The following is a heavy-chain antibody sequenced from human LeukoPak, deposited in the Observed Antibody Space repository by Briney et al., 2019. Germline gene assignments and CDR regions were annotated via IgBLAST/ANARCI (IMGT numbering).Heavy chain of an antibody. CDR2: IYPRESP. V-gene: IGHV4-4*07. Sequence: NPSETLSLTCTVSGGSISSYSWSWMRQPAGKGLEWIGRIYPRESPNYNPSLKNRVIMSVDKSKNQFSLKLRSVTAADTAVYHCAREWHHVFDYWGQGNLVTVSS. CDR3: AREWHHVFDY. D-gene: IGHD5-12*01. J-gene: IGHJ4*02. CDR1: GGSISSYS.